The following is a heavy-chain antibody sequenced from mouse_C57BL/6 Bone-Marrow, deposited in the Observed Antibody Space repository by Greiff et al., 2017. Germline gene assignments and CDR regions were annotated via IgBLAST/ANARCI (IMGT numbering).Heavy chain of an antibody. CDR2: IDPSDSYT. D-gene: IGHD4-1*01. CDR1: GYTFTSYW. V-gene: IGHV1-50*01. J-gene: IGHJ2*01. CDR3: ARTGTARYFDY. Sequence: QVQLQQSGAELVKPGASVKLSCKASGYTFTSYWMQWVKQRPGQGLEWIGEIDPSDSYTNYNQKFKGKATLTVDTSSSTAYMQLSSLTSEDSAVYYCARTGTARYFDYWGQGTTLTVSS.